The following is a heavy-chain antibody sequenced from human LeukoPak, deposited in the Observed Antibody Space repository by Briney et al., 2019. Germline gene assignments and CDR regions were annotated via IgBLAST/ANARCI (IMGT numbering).Heavy chain of an antibody. CDR3: AKDPPESPVVSC. CDR1: GFTFNRNA. V-gene: IGHV3-23*01. Sequence: GGSLRLSCAASGFTFNRNAISWVRQAPGKGLEWVSAISDSGDSPYYADSVKGRFTISRDNSKNTLYLQMNSLRADDTAVYYCAKDPPESPVVSCWGQGTLVTVSS. D-gene: IGHD4-23*01. J-gene: IGHJ4*02. CDR2: ISDSGDSP.